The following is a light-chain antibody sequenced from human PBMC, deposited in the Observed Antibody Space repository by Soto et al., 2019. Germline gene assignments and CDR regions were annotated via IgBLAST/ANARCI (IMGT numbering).Light chain of an antibody. V-gene: IGLV3-9*01. Sequence: SYELTQPLSVSVALGQTARITCGESNIGSKNVHWYHQKPGQAPVLVIYRDNNRPSGIPERFSGSNSGNTATLTISRAQAGDEADYYCQVWDSSTAIFGGGTKLTVL. J-gene: IGLJ2*01. CDR3: QVWDSSTAI. CDR1: NIGSKN. CDR2: RDN.